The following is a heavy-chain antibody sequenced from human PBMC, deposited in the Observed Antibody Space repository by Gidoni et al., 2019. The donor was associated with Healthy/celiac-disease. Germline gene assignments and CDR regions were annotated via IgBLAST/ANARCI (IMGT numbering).Heavy chain of an antibody. Sequence: QMQLVQSGPEVKKPGTSVKVSCKASGFTFTSSAVQWVRQARGQRLEWIGWIVVGSGNTNDAQKFQERVTITRDMSTSTAYMELSSLRSEDTAVYYCAADVPSSSIAALDYWGQGTLVTVSS. D-gene: IGHD6-6*01. CDR3: AADVPSSSIAALDY. J-gene: IGHJ4*02. CDR1: GFTFTSSA. V-gene: IGHV1-58*01. CDR2: IVVGSGNT.